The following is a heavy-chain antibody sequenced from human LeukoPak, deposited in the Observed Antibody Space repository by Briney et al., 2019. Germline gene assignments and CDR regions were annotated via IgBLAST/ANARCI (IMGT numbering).Heavy chain of an antibody. D-gene: IGHD3-10*01. CDR2: LSHSGST. Sequence: PSETLSLTCAVSAYSLTSGYYWGWIRQHPGKRLEWIGTLSHSGSTYYNPSLKSRVTISVDTSKNHFSLKLSSVTAADTAVYYRAREAYYYGSGSYYAYWGQGTLVTVSS. CDR1: AYSLTSGYY. CDR3: AREAYYYGSGSYYAY. J-gene: IGHJ4*02. V-gene: IGHV4-38-2*02.